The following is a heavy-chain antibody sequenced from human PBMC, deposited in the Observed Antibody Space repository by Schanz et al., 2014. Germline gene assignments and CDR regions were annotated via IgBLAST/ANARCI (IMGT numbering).Heavy chain of an antibody. CDR1: GFTVSSNH. D-gene: IGHD2-2*01. CDR2: ICSSGNTI. V-gene: IGHV3-11*01. Sequence: VQLVESGGGLVKPGGSLRLSCAVSGFTVSSNHMSWVRQAPGKGLEWVSYICSSGNTIYYADSVKGRFTISRDNAKNSLYLQMNSLRAEDTAVYYCAKDLLYGAPMPLNHLDYWGQGTLVTVSS. CDR3: AKDLLYGAPMPLNHLDY. J-gene: IGHJ4*02.